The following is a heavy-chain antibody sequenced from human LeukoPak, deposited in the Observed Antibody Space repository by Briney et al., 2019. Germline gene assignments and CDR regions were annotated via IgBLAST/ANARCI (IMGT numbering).Heavy chain of an antibody. V-gene: IGHV3-30*18. CDR1: GFTFSSYG. CDR3: AKDQFSSGFEYFQH. J-gene: IGHJ1*01. D-gene: IGHD6-19*01. Sequence: GGSLRLSCAASGFTFSSYGMHWVRQAPGKGLEWGAVISYDGGNKYYADSVKGRFTISRDNSKNTLYLQMNSLRPEDTAVYYCAKDQFSSGFEYFQHWGQGTLVTVSS. CDR2: ISYDGGNK.